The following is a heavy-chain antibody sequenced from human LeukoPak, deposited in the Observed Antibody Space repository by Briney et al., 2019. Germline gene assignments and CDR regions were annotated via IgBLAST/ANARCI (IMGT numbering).Heavy chain of an antibody. CDR3: ARRKRGYSYGYYYYSGMDV. D-gene: IGHD5-18*01. V-gene: IGHV4-39*01. J-gene: IGHJ6*02. CDR1: CGSISSSSYY. CDR2: IYDSGST. Sequence: SETLSLTCTFACGSISSSSYYWGWIRQPPGKGLEWIGGIYDSGSTYYNPSLKSRVTISVDTSKNQFSLKLSSVTAADTAVYYCARRKRGYSYGYYYYSGMDVWGQGTTVTVSS.